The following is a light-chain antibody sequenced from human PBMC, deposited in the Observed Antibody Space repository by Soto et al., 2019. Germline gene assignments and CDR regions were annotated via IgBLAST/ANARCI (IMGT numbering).Light chain of an antibody. Sequence: IVLAQSPATLSLSPGGRATLSCRASQSVSSYLAWYQQKPGQAPRLLIYDASNRATGIPARFSGSGSWTDFTLTISSLELEDFAVYYCQQRSNWPSITFGQGTRLEIK. CDR3: QQRSNWPSIT. V-gene: IGKV3-11*01. J-gene: IGKJ5*01. CDR2: DAS. CDR1: QSVSSY.